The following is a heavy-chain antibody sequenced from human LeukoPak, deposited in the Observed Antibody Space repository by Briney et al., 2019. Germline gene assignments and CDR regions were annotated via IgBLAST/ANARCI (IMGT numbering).Heavy chain of an antibody. V-gene: IGHV3-74*01. CDR2: INSDESTT. Sequence: PGGSLRLSCAASGFTFSDYWMHWVRQAPGKGLVWVSRINSDESTTTYADSVKGRFTISRDNAKNTLYLQMTSLRAEDTAVYYCARGYSSTWMNAFHVWGQGTMVTVSS. CDR1: GFTFSDYW. J-gene: IGHJ3*01. CDR3: ARGYSSTWMNAFHV. D-gene: IGHD6-13*01.